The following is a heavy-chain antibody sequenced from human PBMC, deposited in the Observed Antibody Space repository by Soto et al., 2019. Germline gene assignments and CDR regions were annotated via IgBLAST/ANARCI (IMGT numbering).Heavy chain of an antibody. J-gene: IGHJ3*01. D-gene: IGHD5-12*01. CDR2: LNWISGSL. CDR3: VKDRKSGYDYGRGPFGGSDF. CDR1: GFTFDDYA. V-gene: IGHV3-9*01. Sequence: EVQLVESGGGLVQPGRSLTLSCAASGFTFDDYAMHWVRQAPGGGLEWVSGLNWISGSLGYADFAKGRFTISRDNAKNSLYLHMNSLRPEDTALYYCVKDRKSGYDYGRGPFGGSDFWGQGTMVTVSS.